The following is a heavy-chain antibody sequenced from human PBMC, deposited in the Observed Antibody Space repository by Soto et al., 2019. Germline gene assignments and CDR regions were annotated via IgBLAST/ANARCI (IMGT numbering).Heavy chain of an antibody. CDR2: ISDSGSNT. D-gene: IGHD6-6*01. V-gene: IGHV3-23*01. Sequence: EVQLLESGGGLVQPGGSLRLSCAASGFTFSNYAMSWVRQAPGKGLEWVSAISDSGSNTYYADSVKGRFTISRDNSKNILYLQLNTLRADDTAIFYCAKGSAGGRPSYFDYWGQGALVAVSS. J-gene: IGHJ4*02. CDR1: GFTFSNYA. CDR3: AKGSAGGRPSYFDY.